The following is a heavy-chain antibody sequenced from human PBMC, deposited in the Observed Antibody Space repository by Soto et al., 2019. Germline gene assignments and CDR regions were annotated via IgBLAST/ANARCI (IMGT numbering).Heavy chain of an antibody. D-gene: IGHD2-15*01. CDR3: ANDLSSAATAEYFQH. CDR2: ISSSGGST. Sequence: EVQLLESGGGLVQPGGSLRLSCAASGFTFRSYVMSWVRQAPGKGLEWVSSISSSGGSTYNADSVKGRFTISRDNSKNTLYLQMNSLRAEDTAVYYCANDLSSAATAEYFQHWGQGTLVTVSS. V-gene: IGHV3-23*01. CDR1: GFTFRSYV. J-gene: IGHJ1*01.